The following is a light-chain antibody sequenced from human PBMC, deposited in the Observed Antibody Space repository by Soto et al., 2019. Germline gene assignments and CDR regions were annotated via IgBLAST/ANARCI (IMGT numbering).Light chain of an antibody. CDR1: QSLLHSNGYNS. CDR2: LGS. J-gene: IGKJ1*01. CDR3: MQALQTLWT. V-gene: IGKV2-28*01. Sequence: DVVMTQSPLSLPVSLGEPASTSCRSSQSLLHSNGYNSLDWYLQKPGQSPQLLIYLGSNRASGVPDRFSGSGSGTDFTLKISRVEAEDVGVYYCMQALQTLWTFGQGTKVDIK.